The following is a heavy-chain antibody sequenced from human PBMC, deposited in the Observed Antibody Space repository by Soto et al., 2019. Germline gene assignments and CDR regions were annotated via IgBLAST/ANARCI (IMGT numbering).Heavy chain of an antibody. CDR2: INHVGGT. J-gene: IGHJ5*02. CDR3: VRIRYHSPAYALCFDH. V-gene: IGHV4-34*01. CDR1: GGFLSESY. D-gene: IGHD3-16*01. Sequence: PPETLSLTCAVYGGFLSESYWTWVRQPPGKGLEWIGAINHVGGTNYNPTLKSRVTMSVDTSQNKFSLRLMTVTAADTAVYYCVRIRYHSPAYALCFDHWGQGTLVTVSS.